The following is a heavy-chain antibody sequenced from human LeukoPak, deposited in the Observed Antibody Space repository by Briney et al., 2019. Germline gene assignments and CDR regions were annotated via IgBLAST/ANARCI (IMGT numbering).Heavy chain of an antibody. D-gene: IGHD3-22*01. CDR1: GYTFTSYG. CDR2: ISAYNGNT. Sequence: ASVKVSCKASGYTFTSYGISWVRQAPGQGLEWMGWISAYNGNTNYAQKLQGRVTMTTDTSTSTAYMELSSLRSEDTAVYYCARVGNGLTYYYDSSGPFDYWGQGTLVTVSS. CDR3: ARVGNGLTYYYDSSGPFDY. V-gene: IGHV1-18*01. J-gene: IGHJ4*02.